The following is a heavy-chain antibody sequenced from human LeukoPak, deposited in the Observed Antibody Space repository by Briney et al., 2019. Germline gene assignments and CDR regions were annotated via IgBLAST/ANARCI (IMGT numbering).Heavy chain of an antibody. CDR2: MNPNRGNT. CDR1: GYTFTNYD. Sequence: ASVKVSCKASGYTFTNYDVNWVRQATGQGLEWMGYMNPNRGNTGYAQKFQGRLTITRNTPISTAYMELSSLRSEDTAVYYCARDYFNSSGYYYLPGYWGQGTLVTVSS. V-gene: IGHV1-8*03. CDR3: ARDYFNSSGYYYLPGY. D-gene: IGHD3-22*01. J-gene: IGHJ4*02.